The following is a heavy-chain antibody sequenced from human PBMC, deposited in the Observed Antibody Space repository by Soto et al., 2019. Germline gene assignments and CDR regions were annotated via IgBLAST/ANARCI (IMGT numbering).Heavy chain of an antibody. CDR1: GFTFSNAW. J-gene: IGHJ6*03. Sequence: GGSLRLSCAASGFTFSNAWMSWVRQAPGKGLEWVGRIKSKTDGGTTDYAAPVKGRFTISRDDSKNTLYLQMNSLKTEDTAVYYCTAMTTVTTDYYYYMDVWGKGTTVTVSS. D-gene: IGHD4-17*01. CDR3: TAMTTVTTDYYYYMDV. V-gene: IGHV3-15*01. CDR2: IKSKTDGGTT.